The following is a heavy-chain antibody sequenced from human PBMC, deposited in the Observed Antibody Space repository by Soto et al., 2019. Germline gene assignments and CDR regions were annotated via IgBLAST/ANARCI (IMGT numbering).Heavy chain of an antibody. CDR3: ARGAVLRFLEWLPYDDYYYYGMDV. CDR1: GGTFSSYA. D-gene: IGHD3-3*01. J-gene: IGHJ6*02. CDR2: IIPIFGTA. V-gene: IGHV1-69*13. Sequence: SVKVSCKASGGTFSSYAISWVRQAPGQGLEWMGGIIPIFGTANYAQKFQGRVTITADESTSTAYMELSSLRSEDTAVYYCARGAVLRFLEWLPYDDYYYYGMDVWGQGTTVTVSS.